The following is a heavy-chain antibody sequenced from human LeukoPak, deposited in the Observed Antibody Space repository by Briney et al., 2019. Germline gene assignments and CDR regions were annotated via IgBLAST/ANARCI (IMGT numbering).Heavy chain of an antibody. J-gene: IGHJ4*02. CDR3: AKEGSVCRNGICRYFDY. CDR1: GFTFEGCA. D-gene: IGHD2-8*01. Sequence: GRSLRLSCAASGFTFEGCAMHWVRQAPGKGQEWVSSINWDSGYIEYADSVRGRFTISRDNAKNSLYLQMNSLKPGDTALYFCAKEGSVCRNGICRYFDYWGQGTPVTVSS. V-gene: IGHV3-9*01. CDR2: INWDSGYI.